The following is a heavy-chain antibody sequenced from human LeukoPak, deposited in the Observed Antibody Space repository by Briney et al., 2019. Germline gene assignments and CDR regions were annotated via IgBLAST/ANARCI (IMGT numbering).Heavy chain of an antibody. CDR2: MRGLTALT. V-gene: IGHV3-23*01. CDR1: AFSFSNLA. D-gene: IGHD2-8*01. Sequence: GSLTPACDASAFSFSNLAMSWVRHAAGKGLDWDSSMRGLTALTYYADSVNGRFTITRDKAKYTLYLQMNSQIAEDTAIYYYARDRLFYFGGYCTNSVCYNAGYFDYWGQGTLVTVSS. CDR3: ARDRLFYFGGYCTNSVCYNAGYFDY. J-gene: IGHJ4*02.